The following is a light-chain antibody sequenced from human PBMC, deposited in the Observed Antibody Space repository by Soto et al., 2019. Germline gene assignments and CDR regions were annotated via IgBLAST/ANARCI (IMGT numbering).Light chain of an antibody. J-gene: IGKJ1*01. CDR1: QSVGSN. CDR2: GAS. V-gene: IGKV3D-15*01. CDR3: QQCNNWPPWT. Sequence: EIVMTQSPATLPVSQGERATLSCRASQSVGSNLVWYQQKPGRAPRLLIYGASTRATGIPARFSGSGSGTEFTLTISSLQSEDSAVYFCQQCNNWPPWTFGQGTKV.